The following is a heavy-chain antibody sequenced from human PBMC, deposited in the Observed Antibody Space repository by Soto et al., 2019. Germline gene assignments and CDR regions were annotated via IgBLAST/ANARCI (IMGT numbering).Heavy chain of an antibody. CDR1: GSTFSSYG. J-gene: IGHJ4*02. CDR2: ISYDGSNK. Sequence: QVQLEESGGGVVQPGRSLRLSCAASGSTFSSYGMHWVRQAPGKGLEWVAVISYDGSNKYYADSVKGRFTISRDNSKNTLYLQMNSLRGEDTAVYYCTSTYYDFWSGYSVGYYFDYWGQGTLVTVSS. V-gene: IGHV3-30*03. D-gene: IGHD3-3*01. CDR3: TSTYYDFWSGYSVGYYFDY.